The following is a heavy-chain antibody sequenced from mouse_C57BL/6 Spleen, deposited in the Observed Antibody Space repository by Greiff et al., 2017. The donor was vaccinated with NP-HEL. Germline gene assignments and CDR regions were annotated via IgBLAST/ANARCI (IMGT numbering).Heavy chain of an antibody. V-gene: IGHV1-26*01. J-gene: IGHJ3*01. D-gene: IGHD1-1*01. CDR3: ARGENYYGSSPFAY. CDR1: GYTFTDYY. Sequence: VQLQQSGPELVKPGASVKISCKASGYTFTDYYMNWVKQSHGKSLEWIGDINPNNGGTSYNQKFKGKATLTVDKSSSTAYMELRSLTSEDSAVYYCARGENYYGSSPFAYWGQGTLVTVSA. CDR2: INPNNGGT.